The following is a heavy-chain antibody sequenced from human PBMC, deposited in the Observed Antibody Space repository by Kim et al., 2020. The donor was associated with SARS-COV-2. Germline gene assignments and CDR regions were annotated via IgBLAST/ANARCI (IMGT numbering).Heavy chain of an antibody. D-gene: IGHD6-19*01. J-gene: IGHJ4*02. CDR2: ISYDGSNK. CDR1: GFNFSSYG. V-gene: IGHV3-33*05. Sequence: GGSLRLSCAASGFNFSSYGMHWVRQAPGKGLEWVAVISYDGSNKYYADSVKGRFTISRDNSKNTLYLQMNSLRAEDTAVYYCARDMGQWLAIDYWGQGTLVTVSS. CDR3: ARDMGQWLAIDY.